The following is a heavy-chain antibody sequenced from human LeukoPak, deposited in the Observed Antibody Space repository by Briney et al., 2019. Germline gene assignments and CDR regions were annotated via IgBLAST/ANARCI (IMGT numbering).Heavy chain of an antibody. CDR2: IYTSGTT. CDR3: AREINVDTAMVLDY. J-gene: IGHJ4*02. CDR1: GGSISSYY. D-gene: IGHD5-18*01. Sequence: SETLSLTCTVSGGSISSYYWTWIRQPAGKGLEWIGRIYTSGTTNYNPSLKSRVTMSVDTSKNQFSLKLSSVTAADTAMYYCAREINVDTAMVLDYWGQGTLVTVSS. V-gene: IGHV4-4*07.